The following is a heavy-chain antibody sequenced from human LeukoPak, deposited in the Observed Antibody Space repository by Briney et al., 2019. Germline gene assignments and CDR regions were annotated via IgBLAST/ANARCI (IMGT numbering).Heavy chain of an antibody. CDR3: AKDMVAAANWFDP. V-gene: IGHV3-23*01. D-gene: IGHD6-25*01. J-gene: IGHJ5*02. CDR1: GFTSSSYA. CDR2: ILSGGST. Sequence: GGSLRLSCAASGFTSSSYAINWVRQAPGKGLEWVSTILSGGSTYYADSVKGRFTVSRDNSKNTVYLQMNSLRAEDTAVYYCAKDMVAAANWFDPWGQGTLVTVSS.